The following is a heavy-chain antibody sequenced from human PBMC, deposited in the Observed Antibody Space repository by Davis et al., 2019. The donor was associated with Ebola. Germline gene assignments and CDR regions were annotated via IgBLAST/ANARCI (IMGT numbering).Heavy chain of an antibody. CDR1: GYTFTSYG. Sequence: ASVKVSCKASGYTFTSYGISWVRQAPGQGLEWMGWISAYNGNTNYAQKFQGRVTITADKSTSTAYMELSSLRSEDTAVYYCARDLHYYGSGSYLLHYGMDVWGQGTTVTVSS. CDR3: ARDLHYYGSGSYLLHYGMDV. V-gene: IGHV1-18*01. J-gene: IGHJ6*02. CDR2: ISAYNGNT. D-gene: IGHD3-10*01.